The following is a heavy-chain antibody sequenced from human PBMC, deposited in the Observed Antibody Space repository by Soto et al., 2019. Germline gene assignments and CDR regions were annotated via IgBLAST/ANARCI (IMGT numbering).Heavy chain of an antibody. D-gene: IGHD5-12*01. CDR1: GFTFGSYA. Sequence: GGSLRLSCAASGFTFGSYAMSWVRQAPGKGLEWVSAISGSGGSTYYADSVKGRFTISRDNSKNTLYLQMNSLRAEDTAVYYCAKSPRGYSGYYFDYWGQGTLVTVSS. CDR2: ISGSGGST. V-gene: IGHV3-23*01. CDR3: AKSPRGYSGYYFDY. J-gene: IGHJ4*02.